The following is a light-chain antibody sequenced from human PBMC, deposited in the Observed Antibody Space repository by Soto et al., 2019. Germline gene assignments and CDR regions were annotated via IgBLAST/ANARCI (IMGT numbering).Light chain of an antibody. CDR3: QHRRDSPPG. CDR2: DTS. V-gene: IGKV3-11*01. CDR1: PGVDRY. J-gene: IGKJ3*01. Sequence: EIVLKQSPATLSLSPGETATLSCRASPGVDRYLAWYQQKVGQSPRLIIYDTSNRATGVPPRFSGSGYGTDFTLTITSLQPEDYALYLCQHRRDSPPGFGPGTRVEIK.